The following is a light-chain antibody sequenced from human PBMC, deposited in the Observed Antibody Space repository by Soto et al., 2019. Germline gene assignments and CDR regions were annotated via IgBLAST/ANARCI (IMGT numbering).Light chain of an antibody. V-gene: IGKV3-20*01. J-gene: IGKJ2*01. Sequence: EIVLTQSPGTLSLSPGERATLSCRASQSVGSSFLAWYQQKPGQAPRLLFYGASNRATGIPDRFSGSGSGTEFTLTISRLEPEDFAVYYCQQYGGSPLWTFGQGTKLEIK. CDR3: QQYGGSPLWT. CDR2: GAS. CDR1: QSVGSSF.